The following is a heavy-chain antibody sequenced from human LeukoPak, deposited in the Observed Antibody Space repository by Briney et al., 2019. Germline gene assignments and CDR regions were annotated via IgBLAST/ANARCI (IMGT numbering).Heavy chain of an antibody. CDR2: INHSGST. CDR3: ATFGGYSYGRTSFNY. V-gene: IGHV4-34*01. CDR1: GGSFSGYY. J-gene: IGHJ4*02. Sequence: KPSETLSLTCAVYGGSFSGYYWSWIRQPPGKGLEWIGEINHSGSTNYNPSLKSRVTISVDTSKNQFSLKLSSVTAADTAVYYCATFGGYSYGRTSFNYCGQGTLVTGSS. D-gene: IGHD5-18*01.